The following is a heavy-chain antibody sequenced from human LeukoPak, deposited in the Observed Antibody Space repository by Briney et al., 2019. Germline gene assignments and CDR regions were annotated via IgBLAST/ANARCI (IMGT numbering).Heavy chain of an antibody. V-gene: IGHV4-39*02. CDR3: ARRSSGGGLFDY. Sequence: PSETLSLTCTCTGGIIICSRYYCGWIRQPPGKGLEWIGSIFYSGNTYYNASLKSRVPISVDTSKNHFSLKLSSVTSADTAVYYCARRSSGGGLFDYCGQGSLVTVSS. J-gene: IGHJ4*02. D-gene: IGHD6-19*01. CDR2: IFYSGNT. CDR1: GGIIICSRYY.